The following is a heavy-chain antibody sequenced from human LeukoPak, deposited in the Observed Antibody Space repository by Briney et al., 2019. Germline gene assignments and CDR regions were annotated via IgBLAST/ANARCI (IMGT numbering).Heavy chain of an antibody. D-gene: IGHD1-26*01. Sequence: HPGGSLRLSCAASGFTFSSYWMHWVRQAPGKGLVWVARINGAGSDTTYADSVKGRFTISRDNAKNTLYLQMNSLRAEDTAVYYCAKDPQKWESYFDYWGQGTLVTVSS. CDR1: GFTFSSYW. J-gene: IGHJ4*02. CDR3: AKDPQKWESYFDY. CDR2: INGAGSDT. V-gene: IGHV3-74*01.